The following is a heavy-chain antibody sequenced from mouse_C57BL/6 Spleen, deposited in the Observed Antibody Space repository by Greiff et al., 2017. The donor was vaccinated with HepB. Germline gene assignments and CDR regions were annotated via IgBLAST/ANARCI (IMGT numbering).Heavy chain of an antibody. Sequence: QVQLQQPGAELVKPGASVKLSCKASGYTFTSYWMHWVKQRPGRGLEWIGWIDPNSGGTKYNEKFKSKATLTVDKPSSTAYMQLSSLTSEDSAVYYCAREGYYYGSSLYWYFDVWGTGTTVTVSS. D-gene: IGHD1-1*01. CDR2: IDPNSGGT. V-gene: IGHV1-72*01. CDR3: AREGYYYGSSLYWYFDV. J-gene: IGHJ1*03. CDR1: GYTFTSYW.